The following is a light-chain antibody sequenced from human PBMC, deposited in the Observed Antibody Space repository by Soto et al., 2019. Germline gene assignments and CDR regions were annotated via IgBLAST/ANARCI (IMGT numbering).Light chain of an antibody. CDR1: QSVTNNS. CDR3: QQGWT. CDR2: GAS. J-gene: IGKJ1*01. Sequence: DTVSTQSPVNVSLSTGDRATLPCRASQSVTNNSVAWYQQRPGQAPRLLIYGASSRATGSTDRFRGSGSGTDFTLTLSRLEPEDFAEYYCQQGWTFGQGTEVEIK. V-gene: IGKV3-20*01.